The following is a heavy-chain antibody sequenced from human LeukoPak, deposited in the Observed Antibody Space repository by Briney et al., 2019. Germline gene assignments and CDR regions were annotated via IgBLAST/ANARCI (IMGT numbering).Heavy chain of an antibody. D-gene: IGHD3-16*01. V-gene: IGHV3-7*04. CDR2: IKEDGNEI. CDR3: AKDTPLCYFDY. CDR1: GFTFSNYW. J-gene: IGHJ4*02. Sequence: GGSLRLSCAASGFTFSNYWMSWVRQAPGKGLEWVANIKEDGNEIYYVDSVKGRFTISRDNSKNTLYLQMNSLRAEDTAVYYCAKDTPLCYFDYWGQGTLVTVSS.